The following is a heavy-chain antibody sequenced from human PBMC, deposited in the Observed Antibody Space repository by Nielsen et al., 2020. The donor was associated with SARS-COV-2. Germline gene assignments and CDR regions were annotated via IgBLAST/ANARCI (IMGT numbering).Heavy chain of an antibody. V-gene: IGHV4-39*07. CDR2: IYYSGIT. J-gene: IGHJ4*02. D-gene: IGHD7-27*01. CDR3: ARDDDNWGSLAY. Sequence: SETLSLTCTVSGDSMSSSDYYWAFLRQPPGKGLEWIGSIYYSGITYYNPSLKSRVTMSVDTSKNQFSLKLSSVTAADTAVYYCARDDDNWGSLAYWGQGTLVTVSS. CDR1: GDSMSSSDYY.